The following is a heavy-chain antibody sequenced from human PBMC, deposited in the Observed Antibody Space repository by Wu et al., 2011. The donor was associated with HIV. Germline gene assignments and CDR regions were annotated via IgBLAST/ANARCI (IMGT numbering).Heavy chain of an antibody. Sequence: QVQLVQSGAEVKKPGASVKVSCKASGYTFSTSGVSWVRQAPGQGLEWMGWISAYSGNTNYAQKFQGRVTMITDTSTNTAYMELKSLRSDDTAVYYCARDESGSSSYYGMDVWGQGTTVTVSS. CDR2: ISAYSGNT. CDR3: ARDESGSSSYYGMDV. CDR1: GYTFSTSG. J-gene: IGHJ6*02. V-gene: IGHV1-18*01. D-gene: IGHD1-26*01.